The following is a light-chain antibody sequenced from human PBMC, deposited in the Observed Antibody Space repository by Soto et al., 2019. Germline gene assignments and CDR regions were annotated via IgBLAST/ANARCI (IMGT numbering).Light chain of an antibody. CDR1: SGRSTYT. CDR2: LEGSGSY. V-gene: IGLV4-60*02. CDR3: ETWDSNTRV. Sequence: QPVLTQSSSASASLGSSVKLTCTLSSGRSTYTIAWHQQQPGKAPRYLMKLEGSGSYNKGSGVPDRSSGSSSGADRYLTISNLQFEDEADYYCETWDSNTRVFGTEPKLTVL. J-gene: IGLJ1*01.